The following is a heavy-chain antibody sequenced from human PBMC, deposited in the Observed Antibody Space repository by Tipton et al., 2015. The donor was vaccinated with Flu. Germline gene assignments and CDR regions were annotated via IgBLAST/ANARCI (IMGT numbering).Heavy chain of an antibody. CDR2: VNHSGST. CDR3: ARRDFSNYVSDPKNWFDP. CDR1: GGSFRDYY. V-gene: IGHV4-34*01. J-gene: IGHJ5*02. D-gene: IGHD4-11*01. Sequence: TLSLTCAVYGGSFRDYYWTWIRQPPGRGLEWIGEVNHSGSTKYNPSLKSRVTTSVDTSKNQFYLEMRSVTAADMAVYYCARRDFSNYVSDPKNWFDPWGQGTLVTVSS.